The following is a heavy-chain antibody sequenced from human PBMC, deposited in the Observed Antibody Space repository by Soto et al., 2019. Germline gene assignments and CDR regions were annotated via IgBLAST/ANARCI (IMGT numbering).Heavy chain of an antibody. Sequence: QLQLQESGSGLVKPSQTLSLTCAVSGGSISSGGYSWSWIRQPPGKGLEWIGYIYHSGSTYYNPSRNSRVTISVDRSKNQFSLKLSSVTAADTVVYYCARAIGWFGELLGGYYFDYWGQGTLVTVSS. CDR3: ARAIGWFGELLGGYYFDY. J-gene: IGHJ4*02. D-gene: IGHD3-10*01. V-gene: IGHV4-30-2*01. CDR2: IYHSGST. CDR1: GGSISSGGYS.